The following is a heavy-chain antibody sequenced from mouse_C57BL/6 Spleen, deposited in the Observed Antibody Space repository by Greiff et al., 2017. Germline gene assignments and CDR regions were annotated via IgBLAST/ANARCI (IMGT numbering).Heavy chain of an antibody. Sequence: VQRVESGAELVKPGASVKMSCKASGYTFTTYPIEWMKQNHGKSLEWIGNFHPYNDDTKYNEKFKGKATLAVEKSSSTVYLGLRRLTSDDSAVEYCARGAYYSNYWYFDVWGTGTTVTVSA. CDR3: ARGAYYSNYWYFDV. CDR2: FHPYNDDT. CDR1: GYTFTTYP. D-gene: IGHD2-5*01. J-gene: IGHJ1*03. V-gene: IGHV1-47*01.